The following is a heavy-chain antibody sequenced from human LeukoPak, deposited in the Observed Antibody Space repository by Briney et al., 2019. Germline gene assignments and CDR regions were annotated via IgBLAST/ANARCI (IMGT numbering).Heavy chain of an antibody. CDR1: GGSISSYY. J-gene: IGHJ4*02. Sequence: PSETLSLTCTVSGGSISSYYWSWIRQPPGKRLEWIGHIYYSGSTNYNPSLKSRVTISVDTSKNQFSLKLSSVTAADTAVYYCASGLSIWSGYQDTLYYFDSWGQGTLVTVSS. V-gene: IGHV4-59*01. CDR2: IYYSGST. D-gene: IGHD3-3*01. CDR3: ASGLSIWSGYQDTLYYFDS.